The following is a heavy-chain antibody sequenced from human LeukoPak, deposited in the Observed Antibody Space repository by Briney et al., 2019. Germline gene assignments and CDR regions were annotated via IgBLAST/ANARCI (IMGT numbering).Heavy chain of an antibody. V-gene: IGHV1-24*01. J-gene: IGHJ4*02. CDR3: ATTTRASYGAFDY. Sequence: ASVTVSCKVSGYTLTELSMHWVRQAPGKGLEWMGGFDPEDGETIYAQKFQGRVTMTEDTSTDTAYMELSSLRSEDTAVYYCATTTRASYGAFDYWGQGTLVTVSS. CDR1: GYTLTELS. D-gene: IGHD4-17*01. CDR2: FDPEDGET.